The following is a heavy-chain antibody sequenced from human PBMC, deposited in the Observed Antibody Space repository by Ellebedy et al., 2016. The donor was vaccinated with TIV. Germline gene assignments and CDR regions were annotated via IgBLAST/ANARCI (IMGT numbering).Heavy chain of an antibody. D-gene: IGHD2-15*01. CDR3: ARDAFNNYSRPYFDS. V-gene: IGHV4-4*02. CDR1: GDAITSTNW. Sequence: SETLSLXXAVSGDAITSTNWWRWVRQSPGKGLEWIGEVYHSGSTNYNPSLKSRVTISMDKSKNQFSLSLTSMTAADTALYYCARDAFNNYSRPYFDSWGQGILVTVSS. CDR2: VYHSGST. J-gene: IGHJ4*02.